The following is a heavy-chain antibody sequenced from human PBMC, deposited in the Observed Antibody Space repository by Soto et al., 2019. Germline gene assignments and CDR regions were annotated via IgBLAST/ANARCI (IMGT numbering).Heavy chain of an antibody. Sequence: LSCAASGFTFTRYSMNWVRQAPGKGLEWVSSISSTTNYIYYGDSMKGRFTISRDNAKNSLYLEMNSLRAEDTAVYYCARGSEDLTSNFDYWGQGTLVTVSS. CDR2: ISSTTNYI. J-gene: IGHJ4*02. V-gene: IGHV3-21*06. CDR1: GFTFTRYS. CDR3: ARGSEDLTSNFDY.